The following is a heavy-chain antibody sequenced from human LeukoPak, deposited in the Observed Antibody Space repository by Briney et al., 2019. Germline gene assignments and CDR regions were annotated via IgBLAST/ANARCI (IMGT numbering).Heavy chain of an antibody. Sequence: ASVKVSCKASGYTFTGYYMHWVRQAPGQGLEWMGWINPNSGGTNYAQKFQGRVTMTRDTSISTAYMELSRLRSDDTAVYYCARGLASVDTASYYMDVWGKGTTVTVSS. CDR2: INPNSGGT. D-gene: IGHD5-18*01. J-gene: IGHJ6*03. V-gene: IGHV1-2*02. CDR3: ARGLASVDTASYYMDV. CDR1: GYTFTGYY.